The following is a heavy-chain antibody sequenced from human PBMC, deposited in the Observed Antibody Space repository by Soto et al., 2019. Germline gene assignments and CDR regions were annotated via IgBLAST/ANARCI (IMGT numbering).Heavy chain of an antibody. D-gene: IGHD2-15*01. CDR2: IIPIFGTA. CDR3: ARVVRIICWDRLDY. CDR1: GGTFSSYA. J-gene: IGHJ4*02. Sequence: SVKISCKASGGTFSSYAISWVRQAPGQGLEWMGGIIPIFGTANYAQKFQGRVTITADESTSTADMELSSLRSEDTAVYYCARVVRIICWDRLDYWGQETLVPVSS. V-gene: IGHV1-69*01.